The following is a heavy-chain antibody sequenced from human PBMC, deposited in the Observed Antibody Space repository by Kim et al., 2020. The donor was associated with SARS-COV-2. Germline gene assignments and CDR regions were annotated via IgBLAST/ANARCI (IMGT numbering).Heavy chain of an antibody. CDR3: AREGSTTGGWVYH. D-gene: IGHD2-2*01. CDR1: GFTFSDYD. CDR2: IRHDESNK. J-gene: IGHJ1*01. Sequence: GGSLRLSCAASGFTFSDYDMHWIRQAPGKGLEWVAEIRHDESNKYYVDSVKGRFTISRANSKNTLFLQMNSLRADDTAVYYCAREGSTTGGWVYHWGQG. V-gene: IGHV3-33*01.